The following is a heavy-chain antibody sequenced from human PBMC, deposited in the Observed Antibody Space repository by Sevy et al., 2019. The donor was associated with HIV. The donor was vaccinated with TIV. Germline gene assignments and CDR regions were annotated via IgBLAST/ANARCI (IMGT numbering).Heavy chain of an antibody. D-gene: IGHD3-22*01. Sequence: SETLSLTCTVSGGSISSGGYYWSWIRQHPGKGLEWIGYSYYSGSTYYNPSLKSRVTISVDTSKNQFSLKLSSVTAADTAVYYCARGYYDSSGYYYLDIWGQGTMVTVSS. CDR3: ARGYYDSSGYYYLDI. CDR2: SYYSGST. J-gene: IGHJ3*02. V-gene: IGHV4-31*03. CDR1: GGSISSGGYY.